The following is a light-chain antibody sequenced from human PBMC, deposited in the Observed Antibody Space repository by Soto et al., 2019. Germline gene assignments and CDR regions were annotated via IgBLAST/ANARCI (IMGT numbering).Light chain of an antibody. V-gene: IGLV1-47*02. CDR1: GSNIGPNY. CDR3: AAWDDSLSGRV. J-gene: IGLJ3*02. Sequence: QSVLTQPPSASGTPGQRVTLSCSGSGSNIGPNYVYWFQQFPGTAPKLLIYNNDQRPSGVPDRLSGSKSGTSASLDISGLRSEDEADYYCAAWDDSLSGRVFGGGTKVTVL. CDR2: NND.